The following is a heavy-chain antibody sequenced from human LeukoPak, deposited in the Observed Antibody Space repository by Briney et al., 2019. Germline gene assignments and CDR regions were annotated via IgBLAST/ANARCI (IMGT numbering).Heavy chain of an antibody. D-gene: IGHD3-10*01. CDR3: GRNLGSGSDH. V-gene: IGHV4-59*02. CDR1: GASVSSDY. J-gene: IGHJ4*02. Sequence: SSETLSLTCSVSGASVSSDYWNWIRQSPGRGLEWIGYTHYRGNINYNPSLESRLTMSVDASSNQVSLKLSSVTAADAAVYYCGRNLGSGSDHWGQGTLVTVSS. CDR2: THYRGNI.